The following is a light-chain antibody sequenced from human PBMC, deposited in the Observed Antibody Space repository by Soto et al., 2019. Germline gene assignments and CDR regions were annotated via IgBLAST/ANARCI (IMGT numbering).Light chain of an antibody. CDR2: EVT. Sequence: QSVLTQPPSASGTPGQRVTISCSGSSSNIGSHTVHWYQQLPGTAPKLIIYEVTDRPSGVSNRFSGSKSGNTASLTISGLQAEDEAEYYCSSYTNINTRACVFGTGTKLTVL. CDR3: SSYTNINTRACV. V-gene: IGLV1-44*01. CDR1: SSNIGSHT. J-gene: IGLJ1*01.